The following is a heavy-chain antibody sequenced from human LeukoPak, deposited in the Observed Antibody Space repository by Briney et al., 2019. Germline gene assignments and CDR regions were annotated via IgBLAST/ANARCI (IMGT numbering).Heavy chain of an antibody. J-gene: IGHJ4*02. CDR3: APHRFGEPHFEY. V-gene: IGHV4-59*08. CDR2: VYKTGHT. D-gene: IGHD3-10*01. CDR1: DNSISSFY. Sequence: SETLSLTCTVSDNSISSFYWSWIRQPPGKGLEWIGFVYKTGHTNNNPSLKSRVAISLDGSKSQVSLRLTSVTAADTAVYYCAPHRFGEPHFEYWGRGTLVSVSS.